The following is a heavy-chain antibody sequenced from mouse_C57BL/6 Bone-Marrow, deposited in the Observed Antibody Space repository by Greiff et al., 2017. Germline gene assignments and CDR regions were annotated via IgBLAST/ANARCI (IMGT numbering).Heavy chain of an antibody. V-gene: IGHV1-26*01. CDR2: INPNNGGT. CDR3: ARRGVVWYLDY. Sequence: EVQLQQSGPELVKPGASVKISCKASGYTFTDYYMNWVKQSHGKSLEWIGDINPNNGGTSYNQKFKGKATLTVDKSSSTAYMELRSLTSEDSAVYYCARRGVVWYLDYWGQGTTLTVSS. J-gene: IGHJ2*01. D-gene: IGHD1-1*02. CDR1: GYTFTDYY.